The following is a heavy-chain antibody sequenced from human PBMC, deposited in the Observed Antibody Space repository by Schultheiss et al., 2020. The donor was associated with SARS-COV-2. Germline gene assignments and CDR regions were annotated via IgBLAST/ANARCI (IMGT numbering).Heavy chain of an antibody. J-gene: IGHJ4*02. CDR1: GFTFGDYA. CDR3: ARGRGTSFDY. D-gene: IGHD1-1*01. CDR2: IYSGGTT. V-gene: IGHV3-66*01. Sequence: GESLRLSCTASGFTFGDYAMSWVRQAPGKGLEWVSVIYSGGTTYYADSVKGRFTISRDNSKNTLYLQMNSLRAEDTAVYYCARGRGTSFDYWGQGTLVTVSS.